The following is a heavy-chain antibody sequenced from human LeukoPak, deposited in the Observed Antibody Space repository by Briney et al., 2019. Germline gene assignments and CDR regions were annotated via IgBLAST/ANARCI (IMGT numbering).Heavy chain of an antibody. V-gene: IGHV1-18*01. CDR1: GYTFTSYG. Sequence: GASVKVSCKASGYTFTSYGISWVRQAPGQGLEWMGWISAYNGNTNYAQKLQGRVTMTTDTSTSTAYMELRSLRSDDTAVYYCARDRGLGDILTGYYRSYYYGMDVWGQGATVTVSS. D-gene: IGHD3-9*01. J-gene: IGHJ6*02. CDR2: ISAYNGNT. CDR3: ARDRGLGDILTGYYRSYYYGMDV.